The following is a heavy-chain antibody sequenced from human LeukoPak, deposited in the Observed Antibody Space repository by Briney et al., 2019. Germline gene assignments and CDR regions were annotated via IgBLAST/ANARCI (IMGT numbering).Heavy chain of an antibody. CDR1: GASISSPSYC. CDR3: ARRAVAGREYYFDY. J-gene: IGHJ4*02. D-gene: IGHD6-19*01. CDR2: IYYSGST. Sequence: SETLSLTCAVSGASISSPSYCWGWIRHPPGKGLEWIGSIYYSGSTYYNPSLKSRVTISVETSNNHFSLRLSSVTAGDTAMYYCARRAVAGREYYFDYWGRGTLVTVSS. V-gene: IGHV4-39*02.